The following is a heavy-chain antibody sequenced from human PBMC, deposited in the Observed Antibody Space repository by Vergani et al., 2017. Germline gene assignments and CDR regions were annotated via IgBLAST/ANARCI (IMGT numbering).Heavy chain of an antibody. J-gene: IGHJ6*03. CDR2: TRNKANSYTT. D-gene: IGHD2-15*01. CDR1: GFTFSDHY. Sequence: EMQLVESGGGLVQPGGSLRLSCAASGFTFSDHYMDWVRQAPGKGLEWVGRTRNKANSYTTEYAASVKGRFIVSRDASDSSLYLQMNSLQTEDTAVYYCVRARVCGCGRCTPNMHVWGEGTAITVS. CDR3: VRARVCGCGRCTPNMHV. V-gene: IGHV3-72*01.